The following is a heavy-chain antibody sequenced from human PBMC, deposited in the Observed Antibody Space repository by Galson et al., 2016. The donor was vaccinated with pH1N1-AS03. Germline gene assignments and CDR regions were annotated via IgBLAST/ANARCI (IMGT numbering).Heavy chain of an antibody. CDR3: AREPGYPSNSWFDS. CDR1: GDSIRGSY. CDR2: IYYTGST. V-gene: IGHV4-59*01. J-gene: IGHJ5*01. Sequence: SETLSLTCTVSGDSIRGSYWTWIRQSPGKGLEWIGYIYYTGSTNYNPSLKSRVTISVDTSKNQFSLKLNSVTAAESAVYFCAREPGYPSNSWFDSWGQGSLVTVSS. D-gene: IGHD3-16*01.